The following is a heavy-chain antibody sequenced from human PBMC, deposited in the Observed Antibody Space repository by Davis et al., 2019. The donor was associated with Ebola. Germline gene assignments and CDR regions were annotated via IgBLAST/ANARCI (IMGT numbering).Heavy chain of an antibody. D-gene: IGHD4-11*01. J-gene: IGHJ6*02. V-gene: IGHV1-46*01. CDR2: INPSGGST. CDR1: GYTFTSYY. Sequence: ASVKVSCKASGYTFTSYYMHWVRQAPGQGLEWMGIINPSGGSTSYAQKFQGRVTMTRDTSTSTVYMELSSLRSEDTAVYYCARDRDAYSNYYYGMDVWGQGTTITVSS. CDR3: ARDRDAYSNYYYGMDV.